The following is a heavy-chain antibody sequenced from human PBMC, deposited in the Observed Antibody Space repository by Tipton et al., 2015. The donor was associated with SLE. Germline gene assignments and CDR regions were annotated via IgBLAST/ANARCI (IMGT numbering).Heavy chain of an antibody. V-gene: IGHV4-4*07. CDR3: ARGHVTEGGALGAFDI. Sequence: TLSLTCTVSGGSISSYYWSWIRQPAGKGLEWIGHISTSGSTNYNPSFKSRVTVSVDTSKNQFSLKLTSVTAADTAVYYCARGHVTEGGALGAFDIWGQGTMVTVSS. CDR2: ISTSGST. D-gene: IGHD1-26*01. CDR1: GGSISSYY. J-gene: IGHJ3*02.